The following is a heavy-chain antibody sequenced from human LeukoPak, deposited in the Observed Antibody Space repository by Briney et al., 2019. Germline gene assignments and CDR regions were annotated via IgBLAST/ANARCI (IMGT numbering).Heavy chain of an antibody. Sequence: GGSLKISCKGSGYSFTSYWIGWVRQMPGKGLEWMGIIYPGDSDTRYSPSFQGQVTISADKSISTAYLQWSSLKASDTAMYYCARHYYDILTGLSNNWFDPWGQGTLVTVSS. J-gene: IGHJ5*02. CDR2: IYPGDSDT. CDR3: ARHYYDILTGLSNNWFDP. V-gene: IGHV5-51*01. CDR1: GYSFTSYW. D-gene: IGHD3-9*01.